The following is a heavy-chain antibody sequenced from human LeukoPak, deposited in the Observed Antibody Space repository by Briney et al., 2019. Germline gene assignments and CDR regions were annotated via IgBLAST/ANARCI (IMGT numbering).Heavy chain of an antibody. V-gene: IGHV1-18*01. CDR2: ISAYTGST. J-gene: IGHJ3*02. D-gene: IGHD1-26*01. CDR3: ARTVGATGAFDI. Sequence: ASVKVSCKASGYTFINYGLTWVRQAPGQGFEWMGWISAYTGSTNYAQKLQGRVTMPTDPSTSTAYMDLRSLRSDDTAVYYCARTVGATGAFDIWGQGTMVIGSS. CDR1: GYTFINYG.